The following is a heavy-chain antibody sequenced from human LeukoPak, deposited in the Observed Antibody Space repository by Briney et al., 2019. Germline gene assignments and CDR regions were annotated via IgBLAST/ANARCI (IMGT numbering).Heavy chain of an antibody. CDR2: VDPEDGET. D-gene: IGHD3-3*01. CDR1: GYTFTDYY. V-gene: IGHV1-69-2*01. J-gene: IGHJ5*02. CDR3: AAVESWFDP. Sequence: ATVKISCKASGYTFTDYYMHWVQQAPGKGLEWMGRVDPEDGETIYAEKFQGRVTITADTSTDTAYMELSSLRSEDTAVYYCAAVESWFDPWGQGPRFPVSS.